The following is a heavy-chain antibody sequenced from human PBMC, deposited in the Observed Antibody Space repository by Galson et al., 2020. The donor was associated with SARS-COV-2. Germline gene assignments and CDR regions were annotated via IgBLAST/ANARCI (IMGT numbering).Heavy chain of an antibody. J-gene: IGHJ4*02. Sequence: KIGESLKISCTASGLIFSDYYMTWIRQAPGKGLEWISYISPSSDYTNYADSVRGRFTISRDNTKTSLVLHMDSLRAEDTAVYYCAGSHKNFWYNVDNWGQGALVTVSS. D-gene: IGHD1-1*01. CDR3: AGSHKNFWYNVDN. CDR1: GLIFSDYY. CDR2: ISPSSDYT. V-gene: IGHV3-11*03.